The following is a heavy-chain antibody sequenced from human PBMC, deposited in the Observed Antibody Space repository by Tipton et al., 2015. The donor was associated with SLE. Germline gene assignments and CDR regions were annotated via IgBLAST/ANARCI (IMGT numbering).Heavy chain of an antibody. CDR1: GFTFSIYA. Sequence: SLRLSCAASGFTFSIYAMHWVRQAPGKGLEWVAVISYDGSNKYYADSVEGRFTISRDISKNTLYLQMNSLRAEDTAVFYCAREGLSGYEQGFDYWGQGTLVTVSS. J-gene: IGHJ4*02. CDR3: AREGLSGYEQGFDY. CDR2: ISYDGSNK. D-gene: IGHD5-12*01. V-gene: IGHV3-30*04.